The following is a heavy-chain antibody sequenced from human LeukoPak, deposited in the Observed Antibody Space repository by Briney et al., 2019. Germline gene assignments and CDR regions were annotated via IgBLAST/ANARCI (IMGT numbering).Heavy chain of an antibody. CDR1: GGSISSSSYY. CDR3: ARVNLGPYSYGFSGPYYYYYGMDV. Sequence: SETLSLTCTVSGGSISSSSYYWSWIRQPPGKGLEWIGEINHSGSTNYNPSLKSRVTISVDTSKNQFSLKLSSVTAADTAVYYCARVNLGPYSYGFSGPYYYYYGMDVWGQGTTVTVSS. D-gene: IGHD5-18*01. V-gene: IGHV4-39*07. J-gene: IGHJ6*02. CDR2: INHSGST.